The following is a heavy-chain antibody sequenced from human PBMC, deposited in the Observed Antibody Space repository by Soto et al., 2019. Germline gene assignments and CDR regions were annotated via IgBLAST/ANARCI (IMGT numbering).Heavy chain of an antibody. J-gene: IGHJ6*02. CDR2: IIPIFGTA. D-gene: IGHD2-21*02. V-gene: IGHV1-69*12. Sequence: QVQLVQSGAEVKKPGSSVKVSCKASGGTFSSYAISWVRQDPGQGLEWMGGIIPIFGTANYAQKFQGRVTITADESTSTAYMELSSLRSEDTAVYYCASSVVVTAIRLDYYYYGMDVWGQGTTVTVSS. CDR3: ASSVVVTAIRLDYYYYGMDV. CDR1: GGTFSSYA.